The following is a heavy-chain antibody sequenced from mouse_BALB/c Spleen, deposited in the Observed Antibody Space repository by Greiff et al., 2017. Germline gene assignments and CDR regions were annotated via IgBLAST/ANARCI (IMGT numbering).Heavy chain of an antibody. J-gene: IGHJ3*01. Sequence: EVKVVESGGGLVQPGGSMKLSCVASGFTFSSYWMSWVRQSPEKGLEWVAEIRLKSDNYATHYAESVKGKFTISRDDSKSRLYLQMNSLRAEDTGIYYCTMITTEGFAYWGQGTLVTVSA. V-gene: IGHV6-6*02. CDR2: IRLKSDNYAT. CDR3: TMITTEGFAY. CDR1: GFTFSSYW. D-gene: IGHD2-4*01.